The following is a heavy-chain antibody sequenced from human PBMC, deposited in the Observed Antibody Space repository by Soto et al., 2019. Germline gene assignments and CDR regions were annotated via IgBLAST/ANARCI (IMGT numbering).Heavy chain of an antibody. Sequence: SETLSLTCSVSGVYIRGSYWRWLRQSPGKGREWLGYVYYTESTNYSPSLRSRVSISVDTSKNEFSLRLSSVTAADTDVYFCARSVAVPGAHIDYWGQGTQVTVSS. CDR3: ARSVAVPGAHIDY. CDR1: GVYIRGSY. V-gene: IGHV4-59*01. CDR2: VYYTEST. J-gene: IGHJ4*02. D-gene: IGHD6-19*01.